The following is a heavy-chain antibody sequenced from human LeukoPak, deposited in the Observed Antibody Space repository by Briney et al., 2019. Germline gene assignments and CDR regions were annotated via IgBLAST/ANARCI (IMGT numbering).Heavy chain of an antibody. V-gene: IGHV1-69*13. D-gene: IGHD4-23*01. CDR2: ITPIFGTA. Sequence: SVKVSCKASGGTFRSNAISWVRQALGQGLEWMGGITPIFGTANYAQKFQGRVTITAVESMSTAYMELSSLGSEDTAVYYCARGWLAETTVVTPYNYWGQGTLVTVSS. J-gene: IGHJ4*02. CDR1: GGTFRSNA. CDR3: ARGWLAETTVVTPYNY.